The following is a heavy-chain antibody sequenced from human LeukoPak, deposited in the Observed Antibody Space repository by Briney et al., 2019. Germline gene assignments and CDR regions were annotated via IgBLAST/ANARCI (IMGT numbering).Heavy chain of an antibody. Sequence: GGSQRLSCAASGFTVSSNYMTWVRQAPGKGLDWVSVIYSGGSISYADSVKGRFTISRDNSKNTLYLQMNSLRAEDTAVYYCAREAIVPDLWGQGTLVTVSS. CDR3: AREAIVPDL. J-gene: IGHJ4*02. CDR1: GFTVSSNY. V-gene: IGHV3-53*01. CDR2: IYSGGSI. D-gene: IGHD2-8*01.